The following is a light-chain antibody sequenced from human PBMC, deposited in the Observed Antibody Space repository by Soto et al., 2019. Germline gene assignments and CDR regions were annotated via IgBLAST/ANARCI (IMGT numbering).Light chain of an antibody. CDR1: SDDIGDYNY. J-gene: IGLJ2*01. CDR3: SSYSTMSSLV. Sequence: QSVLTQPASVSGSPGQSITISCIGTSDDIGDYNYVSWYQQHPGEAPKLIIYEVSARPSGVSSRFSGSKSANTASLTITGLQAEDEADYYCSSYSTMSSLVFGGGTQLTVL. CDR2: EVS. V-gene: IGLV2-14*01.